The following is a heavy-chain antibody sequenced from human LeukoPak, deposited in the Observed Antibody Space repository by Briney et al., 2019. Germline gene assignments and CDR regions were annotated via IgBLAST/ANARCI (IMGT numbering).Heavy chain of an antibody. Sequence: GGPLTLSCAASGLPFCSYPMIGVRHARGKALDGVSYISSSGSPLYSADPEKSRLTILRDNAKNSLYLQMNSLRAEDTAVYYCARDCSGNNCFSYNFDYWGQGTLVTVSS. J-gene: IGHJ4*02. CDR1: GLPFCSYP. V-gene: IGHV3-48*04. CDR2: ISSSGSPL. D-gene: IGHD2-15*01. CDR3: ARDCSGNNCFSYNFDY.